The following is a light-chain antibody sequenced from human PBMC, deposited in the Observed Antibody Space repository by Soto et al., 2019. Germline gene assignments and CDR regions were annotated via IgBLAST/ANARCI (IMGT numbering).Light chain of an antibody. Sequence: DIQMTQSPSTLSASVGDRVTVTCRASQSINTWLAWYQQKPGKAPKLLIYKASSLQSGVPSTFSGSGSGTEFTLTISSLQPDDFATYYCQQYNDYSWTFGQGTKVDIK. CDR2: KAS. CDR1: QSINTW. V-gene: IGKV1-5*03. CDR3: QQYNDYSWT. J-gene: IGKJ1*01.